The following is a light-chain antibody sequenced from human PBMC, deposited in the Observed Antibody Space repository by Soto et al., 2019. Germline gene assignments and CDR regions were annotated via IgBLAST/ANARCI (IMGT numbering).Light chain of an antibody. Sequence: AIRMTQSPSSLSASTGDRVTITCRASQGISSYLAWYQQKPGKAPKLLIYAASTLQSGVPSRFSGSGSWTDFTLTISCLQSEDFATYYCQQYYRRWTFGQGTKVEIK. CDR3: QQYYRRWT. J-gene: IGKJ1*01. CDR1: QGISSY. V-gene: IGKV1-8*01. CDR2: AAS.